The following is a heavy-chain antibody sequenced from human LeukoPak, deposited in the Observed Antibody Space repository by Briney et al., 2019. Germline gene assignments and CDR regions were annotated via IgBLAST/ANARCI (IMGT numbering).Heavy chain of an antibody. Sequence: PGGSLRLSCTASGFTFSAYWMSWVRQAPGKGLGWVANIKPDGSEKYYVDSVKGRFTISRDKAENSVYLQLNSPRAEDTAVYYCARDNLALFDYWGQGTLLTVSS. V-gene: IGHV3-7*01. D-gene: IGHD1-14*01. CDR3: ARDNLALFDY. CDR2: IKPDGSEK. CDR1: GFTFSAYW. J-gene: IGHJ4*02.